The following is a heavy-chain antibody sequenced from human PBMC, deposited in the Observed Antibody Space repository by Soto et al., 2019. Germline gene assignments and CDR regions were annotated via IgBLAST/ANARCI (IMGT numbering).Heavy chain of an antibody. J-gene: IGHJ4*02. CDR2: ISSSDSAI. V-gene: IGHV3-48*03. Sequence: EVQLVESGGGLVQPGGSLRLSCAASGFTFSSYEMNWVRQAPGKGLEWVSYISSSDSAIYYADSVKGRFTISRDNAKNSLYLQMNSLRAEDTAVYYCASLAMATMQGWGQGTLVTVSS. CDR3: ASLAMATMQG. CDR1: GFTFSSYE. D-gene: IGHD5-12*01.